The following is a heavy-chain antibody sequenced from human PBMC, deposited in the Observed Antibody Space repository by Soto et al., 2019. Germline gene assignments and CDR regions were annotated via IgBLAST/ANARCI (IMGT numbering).Heavy chain of an antibody. Sequence: PSETLSLTCTVSGASISSYYWSWIRQPPWKGLEWIGYIYYSGSTNYNPSLKSRVTISVDTSRNHFSLRLSSVTAADTAVYYCARYAVTKFYFDYWGQGTLVTVSS. CDR1: GASISSYY. CDR2: IYYSGST. J-gene: IGHJ4*02. CDR3: ARYAVTKFYFDY. D-gene: IGHD4-17*01. V-gene: IGHV4-59*01.